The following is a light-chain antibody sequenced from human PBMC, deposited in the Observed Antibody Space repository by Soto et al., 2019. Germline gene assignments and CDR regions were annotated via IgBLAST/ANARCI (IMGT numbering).Light chain of an antibody. Sequence: EIVLTQYPGTLSLSPGERATLSSRASQSVSNNYLAWYQQKPGQAPRLLIFGASSRATGIPDRFSGSGSGTDFTLTISRLEPEDFAVYYCQQYGSSGTFGQGTKVDI. CDR3: QQYGSSGT. CDR1: QSVSNNY. CDR2: GAS. J-gene: IGKJ1*01. V-gene: IGKV3-20*01.